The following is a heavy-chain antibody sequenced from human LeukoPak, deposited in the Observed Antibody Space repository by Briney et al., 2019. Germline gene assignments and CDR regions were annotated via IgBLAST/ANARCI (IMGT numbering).Heavy chain of an antibody. CDR1: GFKFDDYT. CDR2: LSWDCGSS. V-gene: IGHV3-43*01. CDR3: AKDMLSRYYDFWSGYYTGIDY. J-gene: IGHJ4*02. Sequence: PGGSLRLLCSGFGFKFDDYTVHWVRQAPGKGLEWVSLLSWDCGSSYYADSVKGRFHISRENSKNSLYLQMNSLRTEDTALYYCAKDMLSRYYDFWSGYYTGIDYWGQGTLVTVSS. D-gene: IGHD3-3*01.